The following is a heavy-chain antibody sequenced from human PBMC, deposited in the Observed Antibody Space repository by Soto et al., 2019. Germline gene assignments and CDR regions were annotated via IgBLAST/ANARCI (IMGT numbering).Heavy chain of an antibody. J-gene: IGHJ4*02. CDR1: GFTFSSYA. D-gene: IGHD2-21*02. Sequence: GGSLRRSCAASGFTFSSYAMRWVRQAPGKGLELVSTVDGSNSNTYYADSVKGRFTISRDNSKYTLYLQLNSLRFEDPAVYFCEKGDFTDRGDDYVDYWGPGTLVTVSS. CDR2: VDGSNSNT. CDR3: EKGDFTDRGDDYVDY. V-gene: IGHV3-23*01.